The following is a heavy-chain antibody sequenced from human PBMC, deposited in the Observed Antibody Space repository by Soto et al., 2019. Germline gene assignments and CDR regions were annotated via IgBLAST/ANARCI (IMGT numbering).Heavy chain of an antibody. CDR1: GFTFGRHG. D-gene: IGHD4-17*01. CDR3: ARDDDYPDKGLDY. Sequence: QVQLVESGGGVVQPGGSLRLSCAASGFTFGRHGMHWVRQAPGKGLEWVAVIGSDGARDSYADSMKGRFSISRDNGQNTLYLKINSRGVEDTAVYYCARDDDYPDKGLDYWGQGTLVTVSS. V-gene: IGHV3-33*01. J-gene: IGHJ4*02. CDR2: IGSDGARD.